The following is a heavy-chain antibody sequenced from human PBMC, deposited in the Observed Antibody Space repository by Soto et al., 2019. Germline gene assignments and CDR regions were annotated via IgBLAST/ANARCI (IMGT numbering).Heavy chain of an antibody. V-gene: IGHV1-18*04. CDR2: ISAYNGNT. Sequence: AASVKVSCKASGYTFTSYGISWVRQAPGQGLEWMGWISAYNGNTNYAQKLQGRVTMTTDTSTSTAYMELRSLRSDDTAVYYCARGHRGYSYGLPEYYYYGMDVWGQGTTVTVSS. J-gene: IGHJ6*02. CDR1: GYTFTSYG. CDR3: ARGHRGYSYGLPEYYYYGMDV. D-gene: IGHD5-18*01.